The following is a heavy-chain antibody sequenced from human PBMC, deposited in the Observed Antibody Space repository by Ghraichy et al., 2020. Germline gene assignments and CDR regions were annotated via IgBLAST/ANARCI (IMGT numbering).Heavy chain of an antibody. D-gene: IGHD5/OR15-5a*01. CDR3: AKDDAPASVVEDNIYYYYGMDV. V-gene: IGHV3-23*01. CDR2: ISGSGGST. Sequence: LSLTCAASGFTFSSYAMSWVRQAPGKGLEWVSAISGSGGSTYYADSVKGRFTISRDNSENTLYLQMNSLRAEDTAVYYCAKDDAPASVVEDNIYYYYGMDVWGQGTTVTVSS. CDR1: GFTFSSYA. J-gene: IGHJ6*02.